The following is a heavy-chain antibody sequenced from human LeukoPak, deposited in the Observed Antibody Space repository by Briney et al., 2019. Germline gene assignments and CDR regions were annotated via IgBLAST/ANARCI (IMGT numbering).Heavy chain of an antibody. J-gene: IGHJ4*02. V-gene: IGHV3-49*04. D-gene: IGHD3-3*01. CDR3: TRGGVFWSGYQFDY. CDR2: IRRKAYGGTT. CDR1: GFTPGDYA. Sequence: GGSLRPSCTASGFTPGDYAMSWVSQAPGKVLGWVGCIRRKAYGGTTEYAASVTGRSTISRDDSTSIAYLHINSLKTADTAVLYCTRGGVFWSGYQFDYWGQGTRVTVSS.